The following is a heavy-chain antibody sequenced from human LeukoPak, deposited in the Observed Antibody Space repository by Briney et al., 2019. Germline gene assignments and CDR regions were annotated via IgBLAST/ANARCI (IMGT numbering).Heavy chain of an antibody. CDR3: ARLDYASGSYYSAPLDY. CDR2: VNIYDDKT. J-gene: IGHJ4*02. V-gene: IGHV1-18*04. CDR1: GYTFSNFG. Sequence: ASVKVSCKTFGYTFSNFGISWVRQAPGLGLEWLGWVNIYDDKTNYAQKVQDRVTMTADTSTGTAYMELRSLRSDDTAVYYCARLDYASGSYYSAPLDYWGQGTLVTVSS. D-gene: IGHD3-10*01.